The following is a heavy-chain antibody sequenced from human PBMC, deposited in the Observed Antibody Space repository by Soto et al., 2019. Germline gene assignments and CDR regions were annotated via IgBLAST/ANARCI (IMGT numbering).Heavy chain of an antibody. Sequence: SVKVSCKASGGTFSSYAISWVRQAAGQGLEWMGGIIPIFGTANYAQKFQGRVTITADESTSTAYMELSSLRSEDTAVYYCARDFLGLFLLSGYSLGKQTYVMDVWGQGTAVTVSS. V-gene: IGHV1-69*13. CDR1: GGTFSSYA. CDR3: ARDFLGLFLLSGYSLGKQTYVMDV. CDR2: IIPIFGTA. J-gene: IGHJ6*02. D-gene: IGHD3-9*01.